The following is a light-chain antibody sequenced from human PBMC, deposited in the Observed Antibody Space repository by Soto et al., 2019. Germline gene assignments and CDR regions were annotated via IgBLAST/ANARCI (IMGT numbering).Light chain of an antibody. CDR1: QSISRY. Sequence: DIQMTQSPSSLSASVGDRVTITCRASQSISRYLNWYQQKPGKAPSLLIYGASSVQSGVPSRFGGSGSGTDFTLIISSLQPEDFATYYCQHSYNTPRTFGGGTKVEIK. J-gene: IGKJ4*01. V-gene: IGKV1-39*01. CDR2: GAS. CDR3: QHSYNTPRT.